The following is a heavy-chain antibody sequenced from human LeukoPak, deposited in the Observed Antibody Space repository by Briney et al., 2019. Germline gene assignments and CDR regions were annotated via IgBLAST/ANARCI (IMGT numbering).Heavy chain of an antibody. J-gene: IGHJ6*02. CDR3: ARVGDYYDSSGYTLGPYYGMDV. D-gene: IGHD3-22*01. Sequence: SETLSLTCAVSGGSISSGGYSWSWIRQPPGKGLEWIGYIYHSGSTYYNPSLKSRVTISVDRSKNQFSLKLSSVTAADTAVYYCARVGDYYDSSGYTLGPYYGMDVWGQGTTVTVSS. V-gene: IGHV4-30-2*01. CDR2: IYHSGST. CDR1: GGSISSGGYS.